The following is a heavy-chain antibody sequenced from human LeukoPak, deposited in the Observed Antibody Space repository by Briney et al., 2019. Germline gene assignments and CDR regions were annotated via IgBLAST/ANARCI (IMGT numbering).Heavy chain of an antibody. CDR1: GGSISSYY. Sequence: SETLSLTCTVSGGSISSYYWSWIRQPPGKGLEWIGYIYYSGSTNYNPSLKSRVTISVDASKNQFSLKLSSVTAADTAVYYCARDSSGYYYFDYWGQGTLVTVSS. CDR3: ARDSSGYYYFDY. CDR2: IYYSGST. V-gene: IGHV4-59*12. D-gene: IGHD3-22*01. J-gene: IGHJ4*02.